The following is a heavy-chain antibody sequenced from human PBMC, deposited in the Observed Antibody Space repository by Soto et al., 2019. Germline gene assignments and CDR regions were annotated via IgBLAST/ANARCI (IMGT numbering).Heavy chain of an antibody. CDR3: ARMDILTGYYGY. V-gene: IGHV4-61*01. CDR1: GGSVSSGSYS. CDR2: IYYSGST. D-gene: IGHD3-9*01. Sequence: SETLSLTCTVSGGSVSSGSYSWSWIRQSPGKGLEWTGYIYYSGSTNYNPSLKSRVTISVDTSKNQFSLKLSSVNAADTAVYYCARMDILTGYYGYWGQGTLVTVSS. J-gene: IGHJ4*02.